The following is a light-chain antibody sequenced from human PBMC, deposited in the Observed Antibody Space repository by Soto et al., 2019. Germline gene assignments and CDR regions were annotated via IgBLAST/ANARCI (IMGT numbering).Light chain of an antibody. CDR3: QQRSNWHLT. V-gene: IGKV3D-11*01. CDR2: DAS. J-gene: IGKJ5*01. CDR1: QGVSSY. Sequence: EIVLTQSPATLSLSPGERATLSCRASQGVSSYLAWYQQKPGQAPRLLIYDASNRATGIPARFSGSGPGTDFTLTISRLEPEDFAVYYCQQRSNWHLTFGQGTRLEIK.